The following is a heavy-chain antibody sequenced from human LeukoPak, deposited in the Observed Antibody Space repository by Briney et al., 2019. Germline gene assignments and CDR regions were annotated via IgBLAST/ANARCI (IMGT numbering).Heavy chain of an antibody. J-gene: IGHJ4*02. CDR3: ASRKKGMATAGFDY. CDR1: GYIFTSYW. Sequence: GASLQISCEGSGYIFTSYWIGWVRQLPGKGVEWMGIIYPGDSDTRYSPSFQGQVTISAEKSISTAYLQWSSLKASDTALYYCASRKKGMATAGFDYWGQGTLVTVSS. CDR2: IYPGDSDT. V-gene: IGHV5-51*01. D-gene: IGHD5-24*01.